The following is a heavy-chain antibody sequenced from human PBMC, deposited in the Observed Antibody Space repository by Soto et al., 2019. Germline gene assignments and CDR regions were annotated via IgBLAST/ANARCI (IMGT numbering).Heavy chain of an antibody. V-gene: IGHV1-24*01. Sequence: ASVKVSCKVSGYTLTELSMHWVRQAPGKGLEWMGGFDPEDGETIYAQKFQGRVTMTEDTSTDTAYMELSSLGSEDKAVYYCAISGYCISTSCYVSWFDPWGQGTLVTVSS. CDR1: GYTLTELS. CDR2: FDPEDGET. J-gene: IGHJ5*02. D-gene: IGHD2-2*01. CDR3: AISGYCISTSCYVSWFDP.